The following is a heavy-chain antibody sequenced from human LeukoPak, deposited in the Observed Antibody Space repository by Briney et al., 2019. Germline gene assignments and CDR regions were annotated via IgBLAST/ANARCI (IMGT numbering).Heavy chain of an antibody. CDR3: ARGGGRGYHGPFDY. J-gene: IGHJ4*02. Sequence: PSETLSLTCTVSGGSISSGDYYWSWIRQPPGKGLEWIGYIYYSGSTYYNPSLKSRVTISVDTSKNQFSLKLSSVTAADTAVYYCARGGGRGYHGPFDYWGQGTLVTVSS. CDR1: GGSISSGDYY. D-gene: IGHD2-15*01. V-gene: IGHV4-30-4*01. CDR2: IYYSGST.